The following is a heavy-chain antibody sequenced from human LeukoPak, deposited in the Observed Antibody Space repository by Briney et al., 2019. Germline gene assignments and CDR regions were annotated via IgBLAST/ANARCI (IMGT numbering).Heavy chain of an antibody. CDR2: IYYSGST. CDR3: ARDSGTTGEVKFDP. Sequence: PSETLSLTCTVSGGSITSYYWSWIRQPPGKGLEGIGYIYYSGSTHYNPSLKSRVTISVDRSKNQFSLNLISVTAADTAVYYCARDSGTTGEVKFDPWGQGTLVTVSS. V-gene: IGHV4-59*12. D-gene: IGHD3-10*01. CDR1: GGSITSYY. J-gene: IGHJ5*02.